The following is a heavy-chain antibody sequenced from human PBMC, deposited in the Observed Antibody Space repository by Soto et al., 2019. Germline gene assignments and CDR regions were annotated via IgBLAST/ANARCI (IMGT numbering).Heavy chain of an antibody. J-gene: IGHJ4*02. Sequence: QLQLQESGPGLVKPSETLSLTCNVSGVSISATSYYWGWIRQPPGKGLEWIGTIYFNGKTFYNPSLKSRLTISVATSKNQISLRLTSGTAADTAVYYCARQGSYWGQGTLVAVSS. D-gene: IGHD3-10*01. V-gene: IGHV4-39*01. CDR2: IYFNGKT. CDR1: GVSISATSYY. CDR3: ARQGSY.